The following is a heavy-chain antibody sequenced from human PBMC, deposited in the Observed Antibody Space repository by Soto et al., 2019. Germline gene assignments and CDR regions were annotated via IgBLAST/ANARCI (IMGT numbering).Heavy chain of an antibody. V-gene: IGHV3-9*01. J-gene: IGHJ4*02. CDR3: AKDGGGGYFDY. CDR2: ISWNSGSI. Sequence: EVQLVESGGGLVQPGRSLRLSCAASGFTFDDYAMHWVRQAPGKGLEWVSGISWNSGSIGYADSVKGRFTISRDNAKNSLYLQMNSLRAEDTALYYCAKDGGGGYFDYWGQGTLVTVSS. D-gene: IGHD1-26*01. CDR1: GFTFDDYA.